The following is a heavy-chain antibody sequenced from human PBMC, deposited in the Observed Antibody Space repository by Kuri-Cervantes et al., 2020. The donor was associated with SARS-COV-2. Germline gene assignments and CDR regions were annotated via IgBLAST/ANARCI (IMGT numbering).Heavy chain of an antibody. CDR2: INPDGSYT. Sequence: ASLMISCAASGFTFSGHWIHWVRQAPGKGLVWVSRINPDGSYTNNAYSVKRRFTLSSNNAKNMRFLQMNSLRAEYTAVYYCVRDGDHWNFDYWGQGTLVTVSS. D-gene: IGHD1-1*01. V-gene: IGHV3-74*01. J-gene: IGHJ4*02. CDR1: GFTFSGHW. CDR3: VRDGDHWNFDY.